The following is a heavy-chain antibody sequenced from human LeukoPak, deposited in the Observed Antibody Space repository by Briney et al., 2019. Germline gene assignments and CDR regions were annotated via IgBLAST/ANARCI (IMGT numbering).Heavy chain of an antibody. V-gene: IGHV1-8*01. CDR3: ARRRAGRITMVRGRESRSYYFYY. CDR2: MNPNSGNT. J-gene: IGHJ4*02. D-gene: IGHD3-10*01. CDR1: GYTFTSYD. Sequence: ASVKVSCRASGYTFTSYDINWVRQATGQGLEWMGWMNPNSGNTGYAQKFQGRVTMTRNTSIGTAYMELSSLRSEDTAVYYCARRRAGRITMVRGRESRSYYFYYWGQGTLVTVSS.